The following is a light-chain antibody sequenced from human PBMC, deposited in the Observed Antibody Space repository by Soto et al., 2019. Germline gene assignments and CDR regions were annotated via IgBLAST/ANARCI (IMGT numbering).Light chain of an antibody. CDR2: SSS. Sequence: DVQMTQSPSSLSASVGDRVTITCRASQSISYYLNWCQQKPGNAPNLLISSSSTLQSGVPSRFSGSGSGTAFTLTISTLQLEDVATYYCQQSDTTPFTFGPGTKVEI. V-gene: IGKV1-39*01. J-gene: IGKJ3*01. CDR1: QSISYY. CDR3: QQSDTTPFT.